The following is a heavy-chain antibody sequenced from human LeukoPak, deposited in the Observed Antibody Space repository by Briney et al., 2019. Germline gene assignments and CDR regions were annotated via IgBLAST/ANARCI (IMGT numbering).Heavy chain of an antibody. J-gene: IGHJ6*03. V-gene: IGHV3-48*01. CDR3: ATGDSSGGNYYYYMDV. CDR2: ISGSGSTV. Sequence: PGGSLRLSCAASGFTFITYTMNWVRQAPGKGLEWVSYISGSGSTVYYADSVKGRFTISRDNAKNSLYLQMNSLRAEDTAVYYCATGDSSGGNYYYYMDVWGKGTTVTVSS. D-gene: IGHD6-19*01. CDR1: GFTFITYT.